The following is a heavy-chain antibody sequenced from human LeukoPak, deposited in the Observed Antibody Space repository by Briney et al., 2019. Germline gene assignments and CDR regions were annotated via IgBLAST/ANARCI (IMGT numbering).Heavy chain of an antibody. CDR3: ARTRTSDLLTGDYFDY. V-gene: IGHV4-31*03. D-gene: IGHD7-27*01. Sequence: SETLSLTCTVSGGSISSGGYYWSWIRQHPGKGLEWIGYIYYSGSTYYNPSLKSRVTISVDTSKNQFSLKLSSVTAADTAVYYCARTRTSDLLTGDYFDYWGQGTLVTVSS. CDR2: IYYSGST. CDR1: GGSISSGGYY. J-gene: IGHJ4*02.